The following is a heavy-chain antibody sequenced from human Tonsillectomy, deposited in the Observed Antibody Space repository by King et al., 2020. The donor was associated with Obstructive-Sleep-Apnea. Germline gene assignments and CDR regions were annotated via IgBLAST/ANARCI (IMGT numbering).Heavy chain of an antibody. CDR3: AKDRAAVAGGIDY. D-gene: IGHD6-19*01. J-gene: IGHJ4*02. CDR1: GFTFSSYA. V-gene: IGHV3-23*04. Sequence: VQLVESGGGLVQPGGSLRLSCAASGFTFSSYAMTWVRQAPGKGLEWVSTISDRGENKYYAGSVKGRLTVSRDNSKNTLQLQMKSLRTEDTAIYYCAKDRAAVAGGIDYWGQGTVVTVSS. CDR2: ISDRGENK.